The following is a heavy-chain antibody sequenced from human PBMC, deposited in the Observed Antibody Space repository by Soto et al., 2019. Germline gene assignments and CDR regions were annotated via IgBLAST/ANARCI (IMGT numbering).Heavy chain of an antibody. D-gene: IGHD4-17*01. J-gene: IGHJ4*02. Sequence: EVQLLESGGGLVQPGGSLRLSCAASGFTFSSYAMSWVRQAPGKGLEWVSAISGSGGSTYYADSVKGRFTISRDNSKNTLDLQMNSLRAEDTAVYCCAKQGSAVTLDQIDYWGQGTLVTVSS. CDR3: AKQGSAVTLDQIDY. V-gene: IGHV3-23*01. CDR1: GFTFSSYA. CDR2: ISGSGGST.